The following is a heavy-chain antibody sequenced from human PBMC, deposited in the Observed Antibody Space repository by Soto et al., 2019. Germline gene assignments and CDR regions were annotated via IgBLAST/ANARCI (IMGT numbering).Heavy chain of an antibody. CDR2: ISGSGGST. Sequence: EVHLLESGGGLVQPGGSLRLSCAASGVTFKTYAMSWVRQAPGKGLQWVSGISGSGGSTDYADSVKGRFTISRDNSKNTWYLQMNSLRVEDTALYYCAKGQYSGVAGGLDFWGQGTLVTVSS. J-gene: IGHJ4*02. V-gene: IGHV3-23*01. D-gene: IGHD1-26*01. CDR1: GVTFKTYA. CDR3: AKGQYSGVAGGLDF.